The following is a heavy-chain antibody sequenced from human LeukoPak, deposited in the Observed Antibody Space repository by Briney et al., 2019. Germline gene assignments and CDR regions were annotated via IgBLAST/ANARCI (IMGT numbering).Heavy chain of an antibody. V-gene: IGHV1-69*01. CDR2: IIPIFGTA. J-gene: IGHJ6*03. Sequence: SVKVSCKATGGTFSSYAISWVRQAPGQGLEWMGGIIPIFGTANYAQKFQGRVTITADESTSTAYMELSSLRSEDTAVYYCARGADLPYYMDVWGKGTTVTVSS. CDR1: GGTFSSYA. CDR3: ARGADLPYYMDV.